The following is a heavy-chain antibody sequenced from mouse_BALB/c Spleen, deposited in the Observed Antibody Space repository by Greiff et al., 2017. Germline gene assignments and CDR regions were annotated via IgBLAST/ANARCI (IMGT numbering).Heavy chain of an antibody. J-gene: IGHJ4*01. Sequence: DVQLQESGPGLVKPSQSLSLTCSVTGYSITSGYYWNWIRQFPGNKLEWMGYISYDGSNNYNPSLKNRISITRDTSKNQFFLKLNSVTTEDTATYYCARDIMITTGYAMDYWGQGTSVTVSS. CDR2: ISYDGSN. CDR3: ARDIMITTGYAMDY. D-gene: IGHD2-4*01. CDR1: GYSITSGYY. V-gene: IGHV3-6*02.